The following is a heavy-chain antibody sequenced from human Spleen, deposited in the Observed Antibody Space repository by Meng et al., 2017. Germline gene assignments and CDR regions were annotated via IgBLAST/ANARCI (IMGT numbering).Heavy chain of an antibody. CDR1: GFTFSSYE. D-gene: IGHD3-22*01. V-gene: IGHV3-21*04. CDR3: ATFVTYYFET. J-gene: IGHJ4*02. Sequence: VQLVESGGGVVQPGRSLRLSCAASGFTFSSYEMNWVRQAPGKGLEWVSSISGRSNNIYYAASVRGRFTISRDNAKNSLYLQMNTLRAEDTAIYYCATFVTYYFETWGQGTLVTVSS. CDR2: ISGRSNNI.